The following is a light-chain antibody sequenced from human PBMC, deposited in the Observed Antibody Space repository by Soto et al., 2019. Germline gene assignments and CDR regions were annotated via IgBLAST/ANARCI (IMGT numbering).Light chain of an antibody. Sequence: DIQMTQSPSTLSSSVGDRVTITCRASQIISSWLAWYQQKPGKAPKLLIYDASSLESWVPSRFSGSGSGTEFTLTISSLQPDDFATYYCQQYNSYSHTFGQGTKLEIK. J-gene: IGKJ2*01. CDR3: QQYNSYSHT. V-gene: IGKV1-5*01. CDR1: QIISSW. CDR2: DAS.